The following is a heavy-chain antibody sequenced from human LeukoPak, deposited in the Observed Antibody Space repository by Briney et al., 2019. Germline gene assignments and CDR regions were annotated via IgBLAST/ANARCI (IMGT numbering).Heavy chain of an antibody. J-gene: IGHJ4*02. Sequence: GGSLRLTCAAFGFIVRSNHINWVRQAPGKGLEWVSIAYSGDTTYYADSVKGRFIISRDDSKNTLSLQMNDLRVEDTAVYYCARERPDSRNLDSWGRGALVTVSS. D-gene: IGHD1-14*01. CDR3: ARERPDSRNLDS. CDR2: AYSGDTT. V-gene: IGHV3-66*01. CDR1: GFIVRSNH.